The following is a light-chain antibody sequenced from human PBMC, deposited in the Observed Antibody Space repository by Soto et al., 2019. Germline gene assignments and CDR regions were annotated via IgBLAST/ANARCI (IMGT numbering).Light chain of an antibody. Sequence: DIQMTQSPSTLSASVGDRVTITCRASQSFTSWLAWYQQKPGKAPKLLIYDASSLESGVPSRFSGSGSGTDFTLTISSPQPEDFATYYCQQYNSYSPRTFGQGTKVDIK. CDR3: QQYNSYSPRT. CDR1: QSFTSW. V-gene: IGKV1-5*01. J-gene: IGKJ1*01. CDR2: DAS.